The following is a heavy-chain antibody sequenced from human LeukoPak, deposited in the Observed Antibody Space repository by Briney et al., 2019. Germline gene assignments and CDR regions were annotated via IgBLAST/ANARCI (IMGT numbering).Heavy chain of an antibody. Sequence: SVKVSCKASGGTFSSYTISWVRQAPGQELEWMGRIIPILGIANYAQKFQGRVTITADKSTSTAYMELSSLRSEDTAVYYCAGSHPVIGYCSSTSCRNNWFDPWGQGTLVTVSS. CDR3: AGSHPVIGYCSSTSCRNNWFDP. CDR2: IIPILGIA. J-gene: IGHJ5*02. V-gene: IGHV1-69*02. D-gene: IGHD2-2*01. CDR1: GGTFSSYT.